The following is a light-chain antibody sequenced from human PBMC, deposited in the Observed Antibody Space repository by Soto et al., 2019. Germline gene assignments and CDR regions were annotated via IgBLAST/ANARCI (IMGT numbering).Light chain of an antibody. CDR3: QQSYTTPFT. V-gene: IGKV1-39*01. Sequence: DIQMTQSPSSLSASVGDRVTITWRASESIASFLNWYHQGPGKAPQLLIYAASFLQTGVPSRFSASRSGTDFTLTISSLQPEDFGTYFCQQSYTTPFTFGPGTKVDIK. CDR2: AAS. J-gene: IGKJ3*01. CDR1: ESIASF.